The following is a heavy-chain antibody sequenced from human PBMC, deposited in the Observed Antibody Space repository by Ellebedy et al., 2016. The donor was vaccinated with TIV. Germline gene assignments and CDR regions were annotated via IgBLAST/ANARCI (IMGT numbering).Heavy chain of an antibody. CDR2: IYYSGST. CDR1: GGSINTYY. Sequence: SETLSLTCTVSGGSINTYYWSWIRQPPGKGLEWIGYIYYSGSTNYNPSLKSRVTMSVDTSKNQFSLKLSSVTAADTAVYYCARADYYASGGFDYWGRGTLVSVSS. V-gene: IGHV4-59*01. CDR3: ARADYYASGGFDY. D-gene: IGHD3-10*01. J-gene: IGHJ4*02.